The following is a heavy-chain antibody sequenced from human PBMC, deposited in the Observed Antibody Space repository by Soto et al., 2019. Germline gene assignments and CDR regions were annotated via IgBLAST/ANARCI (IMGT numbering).Heavy chain of an antibody. J-gene: IGHJ4*02. Sequence: GGSLRLSCAASGLTFSSYAMSWVRQAPGKGLEWVSTSSDSGDSTFFADSVKGRFTISRDNPKNTLFLQRNSLRAEDTAVYYCAKGYLGWRDTAVPNYWGQGTLVTVSS. CDR1: GLTFSSYA. D-gene: IGHD4-17*01. V-gene: IGHV3-23*01. CDR3: AKGYLGWRDTAVPNY. CDR2: SSDSGDST.